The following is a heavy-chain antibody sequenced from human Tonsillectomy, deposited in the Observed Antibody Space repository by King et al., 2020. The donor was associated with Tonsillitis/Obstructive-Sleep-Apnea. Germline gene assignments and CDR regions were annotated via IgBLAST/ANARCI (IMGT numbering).Heavy chain of an antibody. J-gene: IGHJ5*02. V-gene: IGHV1-18*01. D-gene: IGHD3-10*01. CDR3: ARVPGFYNYDSRIYGGFDT. Sequence: MQLVQSGAEVKKPGASVKVSCKASGYTFISYGISWVRQAPGQGLEWMGWISAYNGDTNYAQKFQDRVTVTKDRSTSTAYMELRSLRSDDTAVYFCARVPGFYNYDSRIYGGFDTWGQGTLVTVSS. CDR2: ISAYNGDT. CDR1: GYTFISYG.